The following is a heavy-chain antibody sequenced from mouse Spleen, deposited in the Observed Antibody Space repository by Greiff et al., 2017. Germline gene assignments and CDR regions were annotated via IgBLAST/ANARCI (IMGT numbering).Heavy chain of an antibody. CDR1: GYSFTGYN. CDR3: ARRGYYGNYFDY. CDR2: IDPYNGGT. V-gene: IGHV1S135*01. D-gene: IGHD2-1*01. Sequence: VQLQQSGPELGKPGASVKISCKASGYSFTGYNMYWVKQSHRKSLEWIGYIDPYNGGTSYNQKSKGKATLTVDKSSSTAYMHLNSLTSEDSAIYYCARRGYYGNYFDYWGQGTTLTVSS. J-gene: IGHJ2*01.